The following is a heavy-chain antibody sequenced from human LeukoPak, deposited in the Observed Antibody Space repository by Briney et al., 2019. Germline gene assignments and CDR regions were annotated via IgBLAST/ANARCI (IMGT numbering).Heavy chain of an antibody. D-gene: IGHD1-26*01. CDR1: GFTFSSYE. CDR3: AKVNSAWHPIDY. Sequence: GGSLRLSCAASGFTFSSYEMNWVRQAPGKGLEWVSYISSSDNTIYYADSVQGRFTISRDNAKNSLYLQMNSLRVEDTALYYCAKVNSAWHPIDYWGQGTLVTVSS. V-gene: IGHV3-48*03. CDR2: ISSSDNTI. J-gene: IGHJ4*02.